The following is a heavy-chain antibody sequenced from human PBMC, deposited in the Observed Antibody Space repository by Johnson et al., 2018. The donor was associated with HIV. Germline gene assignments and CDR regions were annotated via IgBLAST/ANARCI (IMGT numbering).Heavy chain of an antibody. CDR2: IKSNTDGGTT. Sequence: VQLVESGGGLVQPGGSLRLSCAASGFTFSNAWMSWVRQAPGKGLEWVGRIKSNTDGGTTDYAAPVKGRFTISRDDSKNTLYLQMNSLKTEDTAVCYCTTDYGDAFDIWGQGTMVTVSS. CDR3: TTDYGDAFDI. D-gene: IGHD3-10*01. J-gene: IGHJ3*02. CDR1: GFTFSNAW. V-gene: IGHV3-15*01.